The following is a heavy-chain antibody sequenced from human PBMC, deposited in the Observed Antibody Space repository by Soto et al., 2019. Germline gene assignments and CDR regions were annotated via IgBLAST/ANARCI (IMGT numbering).Heavy chain of an antibody. CDR3: AKDIPPGEAYYYSYGMDV. CDR2: ISYDGSNK. Sequence: GGSLRLSCAASGFTFSSYGMHWVRQAPGKGLEWVAVISYDGSNKYYADSVKGRFTISRDNSKNTLYLQMNSLRAEDTAVYYCAKDIPPGEAYYYSYGMDVWGQGTTVTVSS. J-gene: IGHJ6*02. V-gene: IGHV3-30*18. CDR1: GFTFSSYG. D-gene: IGHD7-27*01.